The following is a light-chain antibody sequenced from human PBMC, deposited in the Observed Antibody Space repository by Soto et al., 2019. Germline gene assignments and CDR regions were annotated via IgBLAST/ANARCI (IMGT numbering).Light chain of an antibody. CDR2: GAS. V-gene: IGKV3-15*01. Sequence: EILMTQSPATLSMSPGERATLSCRASQSVGTNVAWFQQKPGQPPRLLMYGASTWASGIPVRFSGSGSGTDFTLTISSLQSEDFAIYYCQQYNTWTWTFGQGTKVEVK. CDR3: QQYNTWTWT. CDR1: QSVGTN. J-gene: IGKJ1*01.